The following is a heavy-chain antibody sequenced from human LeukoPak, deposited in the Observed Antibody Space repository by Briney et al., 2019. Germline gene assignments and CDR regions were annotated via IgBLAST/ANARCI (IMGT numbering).Heavy chain of an antibody. J-gene: IGHJ5*02. CDR3: ARHAVEAASRWFDP. CDR1: GDSMSSSHYC. V-gene: IGHV4-39*01. Sequence: PSETLSLTCTVSGDSMSSSHYCWGWIRQPPGKGLEWIGSIYCGSTYYNPSLKSRVTMSVDTSKKQFSLKLSSVTAADTAVYYCARHAVEAASRWFDPWGQGTLVTVSS. CDR2: IYCGST. D-gene: IGHD1-1*01.